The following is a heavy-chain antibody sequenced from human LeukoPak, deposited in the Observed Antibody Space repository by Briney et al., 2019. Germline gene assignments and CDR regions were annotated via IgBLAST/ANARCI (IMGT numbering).Heavy chain of an antibody. J-gene: IGHJ4*02. Sequence: PGGSLRLSCAASGFTFSSYGMHWVRQAPGRGLEWVSLIYSDGTTYYPDSVKGRFTISRDSSKNTLYLQMNSLKVDDTAVYYCATAFYRGYDSSTYYFEYWGQGTLVTVSS. D-gene: IGHD3-22*01. CDR1: GFTFSSYG. CDR2: IYSDGTT. V-gene: IGHV3-53*01. CDR3: ATAFYRGYDSSTYYFEY.